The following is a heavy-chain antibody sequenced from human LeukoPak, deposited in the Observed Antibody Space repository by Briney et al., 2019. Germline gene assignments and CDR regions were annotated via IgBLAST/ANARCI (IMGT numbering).Heavy chain of an antibody. CDR3: ARDQESSTFDY. Sequence: ASVKVSCKASGYSFTSNGISWVRQAPGQGLEWMGWINTNTGNPMYAQGFTGRFVFSLDTSVSTAYLEISSLKGEDTAVYYCARDQESSTFDYWGQGTLVTVSS. V-gene: IGHV7-4-1*02. D-gene: IGHD3-10*01. CDR2: INTNTGNP. J-gene: IGHJ4*02. CDR1: GYSFTSNG.